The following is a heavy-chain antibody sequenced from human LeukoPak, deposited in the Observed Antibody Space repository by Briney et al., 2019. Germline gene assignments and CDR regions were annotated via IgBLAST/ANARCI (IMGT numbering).Heavy chain of an antibody. CDR1: GFTFDDYA. Sequence: PGGSLRLSCAASGFTFDDYAMSWVRQTPGKGLEWVSGINWDGGRTGYADSVKGRFTISRDNAKNSLYSQMNSLRVEDTAMYYCARDGLRRPPTPYGGGDCPLDDWGQGTLVSVSS. CDR3: ARDGLRRPPTPYGGGDCPLDD. D-gene: IGHD2-21*02. J-gene: IGHJ4*01. V-gene: IGHV3-20*04. CDR2: INWDGGRT.